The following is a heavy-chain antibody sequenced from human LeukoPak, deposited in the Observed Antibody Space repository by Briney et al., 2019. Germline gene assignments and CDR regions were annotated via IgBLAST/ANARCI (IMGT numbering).Heavy chain of an antibody. V-gene: IGHV3-23*01. CDR3: AKVALNYDSSGYYLH. CDR2: ISGSGGST. Sequence: GGSLRLSCAASGFTFSSYAMSWVRQAPGKGLEWVSAISGSGGSTYYADSVKGRFTISRDNSKNTLYLQMNSLRADDTAVYYCAKVALNYDSSGYYLHWGQGTLVTVSS. J-gene: IGHJ4*02. D-gene: IGHD3-22*01. CDR1: GFTFSSYA.